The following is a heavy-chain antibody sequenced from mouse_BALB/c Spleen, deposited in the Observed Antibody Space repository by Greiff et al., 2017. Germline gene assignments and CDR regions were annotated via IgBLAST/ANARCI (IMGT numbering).Heavy chain of an antibody. V-gene: IGHV5-4*02. CDR3: AREFFAY. CDR2: ISDGGSYT. CDR1: GFTFSDYY. Sequence: EVQRVESGGGLVKPGGSLKLSCAASGFTFSDYYMYWVRQTPEKRLEWVATISDGGSYTYYPDSVKGRFTISRDNAKNNLYLQMSSLKSEDTAMYYCAREFFAYWGQGTLVTVSA. J-gene: IGHJ3*01.